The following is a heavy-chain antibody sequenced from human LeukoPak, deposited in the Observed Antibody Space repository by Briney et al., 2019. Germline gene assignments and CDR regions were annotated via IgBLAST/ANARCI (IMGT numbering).Heavy chain of an antibody. Sequence: PGGSLRLSCAASGFTFSSYSMNWVRQAPGKGLEWVSSISSSSSYIYYADSVKGRFTISRDNAKNSLYLQMNSLRAEDTAVYYCARDRAPGYDFWSGYPDYWGQGTLVTVSS. CDR1: GFTFSSYS. CDR3: ARDRAPGYDFWSGYPDY. V-gene: IGHV3-21*01. CDR2: ISSSSSYI. D-gene: IGHD3-3*01. J-gene: IGHJ4*02.